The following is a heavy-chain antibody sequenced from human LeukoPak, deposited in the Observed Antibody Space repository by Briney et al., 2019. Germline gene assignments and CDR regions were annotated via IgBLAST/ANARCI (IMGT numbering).Heavy chain of an antibody. J-gene: IGHJ4*02. CDR1: GYSFTSYW. D-gene: IGHD5-12*01. CDR3: ARLQRGYSGYDYLGAFDY. CDR2: IDPSDSYT. V-gene: IGHV5-10-1*01. Sequence: GESLKISCKGSGYSFTSYWINWVRQMPGEGLEWMGRIDPSDSYTNYSPSFQGLVTISADKDISTAYLQWSSLKASETAMYYCARLQRGYSGYDYLGAFDYWGQGTLVTVSS.